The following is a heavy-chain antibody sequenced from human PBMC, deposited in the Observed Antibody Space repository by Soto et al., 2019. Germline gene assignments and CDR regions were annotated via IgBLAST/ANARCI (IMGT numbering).Heavy chain of an antibody. CDR1: GYTFASYA. Sequence: QVQLVQSGGEVRKHGASVNVSCKASGYTFASYAITWVRQAPGEGLEWMGWISTSSGNANYAQRFQGRVTFTRDTSTTTVYMQLRSLRSDDSAVYFCARSVGYPDYWGQGTLVTVSS. CDR3: ARSVGYPDY. CDR2: ISTSSGNA. J-gene: IGHJ4*02. D-gene: IGHD5-18*01. V-gene: IGHV1-18*01.